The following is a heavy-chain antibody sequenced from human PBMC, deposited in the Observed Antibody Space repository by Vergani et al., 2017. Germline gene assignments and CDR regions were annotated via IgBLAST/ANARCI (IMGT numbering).Heavy chain of an antibody. D-gene: IGHD3-10*01. CDR3: ARHRGSGGFFPSSYFYGMDV. CDR1: DSSIMTKPY. J-gene: IGHJ6*02. CDR2: IHHSGDT. Sequence: QVQLQESGPGLVKPSETLTLTCDVSDSSIMTKPYWGWFRQSPGKGLEWIGFIHHSGDTHYNSSLKSRVSILIVSSSKFSLSLTSVTAADTAIYYCARHRGSGGFFPSSYFYGMDVWGHGTTVTVSS. V-gene: IGHV4-38-2*01.